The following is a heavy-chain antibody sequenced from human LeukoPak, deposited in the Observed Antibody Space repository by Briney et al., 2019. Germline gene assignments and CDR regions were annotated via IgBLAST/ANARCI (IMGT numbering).Heavy chain of an antibody. CDR1: GFTFSGSA. Sequence: GGSLRLSCAASGFTFSGSAVHWVRQASGKGLEWVGRMRTKANNYATAHAASVKGRFTISRDDSKNTAYLQMNSLKTEDTAVYYCTRRRDGYGLVFDIWGQGTMVTVSS. CDR3: TRRRDGYGLVFDI. V-gene: IGHV3-73*01. J-gene: IGHJ3*02. D-gene: IGHD5-24*01. CDR2: MRTKANNYAT.